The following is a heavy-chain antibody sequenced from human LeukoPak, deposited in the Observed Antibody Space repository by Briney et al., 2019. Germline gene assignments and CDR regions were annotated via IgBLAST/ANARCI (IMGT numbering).Heavy chain of an antibody. J-gene: IGHJ4*02. D-gene: IGHD5-24*01. CDR2: ISGSGGTT. Sequence: QPGGSLRLSCAASGFTFSSCGMNWVRQAPGKGLEWVSAISGSGGTTFYADSVKGRFTISRDNSKNTLYLQVNSLRAADTAIYYCAKVQEMDTILPPFHYWGQGTLVTASS. CDR1: GFTFSSCG. CDR3: AKVQEMDTILPPFHY. V-gene: IGHV3-23*01.